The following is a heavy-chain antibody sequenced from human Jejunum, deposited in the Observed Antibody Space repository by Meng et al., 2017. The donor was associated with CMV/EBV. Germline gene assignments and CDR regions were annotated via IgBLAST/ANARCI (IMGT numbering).Heavy chain of an antibody. D-gene: IGHD3-22*01. Sequence: CAASGFTASDAWMSWVRQAPGTGLELVGRIKSKAHGETTDYAAPVKGRFTISRDDSKNTLYLQMNSLKTEDTAVYYCTTEGGGYSLYWGQGTLVTVSS. CDR1: GFTASDAW. CDR3: TTEGGGYSLY. CDR2: IKSKAHGETT. V-gene: IGHV3-15*01. J-gene: IGHJ4*02.